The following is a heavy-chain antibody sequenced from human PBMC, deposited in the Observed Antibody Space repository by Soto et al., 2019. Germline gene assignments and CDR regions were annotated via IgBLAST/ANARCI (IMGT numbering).Heavy chain of an antibody. J-gene: IGHJ4*02. CDR3: AREGYGDYVCGY. CDR1: GGSISSGGYY. CDR2: IYYSGST. V-gene: IGHV4-31*03. D-gene: IGHD4-17*01. Sequence: QVQLQESGPGLVKPSQTLSLTCTVSGGSISSGGYYWSWIRQHPGKGLEWIGYIYYSGSTYYNPSLKSRVTIAVDTSKNLFSLKLSSVTAADTAVYYCAREGYGDYVCGYWGQGTLVTVSS.